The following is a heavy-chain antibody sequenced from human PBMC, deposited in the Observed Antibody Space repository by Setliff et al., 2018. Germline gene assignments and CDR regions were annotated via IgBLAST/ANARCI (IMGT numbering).Heavy chain of an antibody. J-gene: IGHJ4*02. Sequence: SETLSLTCTVSGGSISSGSYYWSWIRQPAGKGLEWIGRIYTSGSTNYNPSLKSRVTISVDTSKNQFSLKLSSVTAADTAVYYCARRETYYNFWSGYYAYWGQGTRVTVSS. V-gene: IGHV4-61*02. CDR1: GGSISSGSYY. CDR3: ARRETYYNFWSGYYAY. CDR2: IYTSGST. D-gene: IGHD3-3*01.